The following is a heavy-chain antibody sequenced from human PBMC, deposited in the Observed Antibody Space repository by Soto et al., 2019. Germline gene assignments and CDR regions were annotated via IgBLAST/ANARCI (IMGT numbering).Heavy chain of an antibody. V-gene: IGHV1-46*03. CDR3: ARDRGSSGWKYAFDI. J-gene: IGHJ3*02. Sequence: SVKVSCKASGYTFTSYYMHWVRQAPGQGLEWMGIINPSGGSTSYAQKFQGRVTMTRDTSTSTVYMELSSLRSEDTAVYYCARDRGSSGWKYAFDIWGQGTMVTVSS. CDR1: GYTFTSYY. CDR2: INPSGGST. D-gene: IGHD6-19*01.